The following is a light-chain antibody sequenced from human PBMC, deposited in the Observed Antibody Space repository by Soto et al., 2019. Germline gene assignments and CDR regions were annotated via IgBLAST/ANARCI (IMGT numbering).Light chain of an antibody. Sequence: QSALTQPASVSGSTGQSITISCTGSSSDIGHYNFVSWYQHHPGKAPKLIIYDVSDRPSGVSNRFSGSKSGNTASLTISGLQAEDEDDYYCSSYATNRDVLFGGGTKLTVL. CDR1: SSDIGHYNF. CDR2: DVS. V-gene: IGLV2-14*03. J-gene: IGLJ2*01. CDR3: SSYATNRDVL.